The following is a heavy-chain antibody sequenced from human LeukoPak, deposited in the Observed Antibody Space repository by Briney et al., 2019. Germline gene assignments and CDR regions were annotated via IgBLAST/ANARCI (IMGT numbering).Heavy chain of an antibody. CDR1: GFTFGDYA. CDR3: TSSITMIVVG. V-gene: IGHV3-49*03. CDR2: IRSKAYGGTT. J-gene: IGHJ4*02. Sequence: GGSLRLSCTASGFTFGDYAMSWFRQAPGEGLEWVGFIRSKAYGGTTEYAASVKGRFTISRDDSKSIAYLQMNSLKTEDTAVYYCTSSITMIVVGWGQGTLVTVSS. D-gene: IGHD3-22*01.